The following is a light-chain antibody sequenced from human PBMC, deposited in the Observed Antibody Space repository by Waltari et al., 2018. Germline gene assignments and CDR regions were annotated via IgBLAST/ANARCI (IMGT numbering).Light chain of an antibody. CDR2: GAS. CDR3: QQYSVWPPIT. CDR1: QSVRTN. V-gene: IGKV3-15*01. Sequence: VLLTQTPASLSVSPGDTVILSCRASQSVRTNLVWYQQKAGQAPRTLIYGASTRASGVPSRFSGSGSETDFPLIISSLQSVDAAVYFCQQYSVWPPITFGGGTKLEI. J-gene: IGKJ4*01.